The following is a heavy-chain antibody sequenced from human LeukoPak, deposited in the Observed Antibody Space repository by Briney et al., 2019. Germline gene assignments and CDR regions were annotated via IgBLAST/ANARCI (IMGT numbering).Heavy chain of an antibody. J-gene: IGHJ3*02. D-gene: IGHD3-3*01. CDR3: ARADYDFWSGYPDAFDI. CDR1: GYSISSGYY. Sequence: SETLSLTCAVSGYSISSGYYWGWIRRPPGKGLEWIGSIYHSGSTYYNPSLKSRVAISVDTSKNQFSLKLSSVTAADTAVYYCARADYDFWSGYPDAFDIWGQGTMVTVSS. V-gene: IGHV4-38-2*01. CDR2: IYHSGST.